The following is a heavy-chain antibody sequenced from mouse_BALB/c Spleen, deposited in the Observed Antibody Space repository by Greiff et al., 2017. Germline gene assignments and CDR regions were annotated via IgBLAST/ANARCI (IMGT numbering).Heavy chain of an antibody. V-gene: IGHV3-2*02. CDR2: ISYSGST. Sequence: EVQLQESGPGLVKPSQSLSLTCTVTGYSITSDYAWNWIRQFPGNKLEWMGYISYSGSTSYNPSLKSRISITRDTSKNQFFLQLNSVTTEDTATYYCAVYGNYGDWYFDVWGAGTTVTVSS. CDR3: AVYGNYGDWYFDV. CDR1: GYSITSDYA. D-gene: IGHD2-1*01. J-gene: IGHJ1*01.